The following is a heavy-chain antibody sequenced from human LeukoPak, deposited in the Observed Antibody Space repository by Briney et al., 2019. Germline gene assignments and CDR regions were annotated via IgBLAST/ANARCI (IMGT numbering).Heavy chain of an antibody. CDR2: ISAYNGNT. V-gene: IGHV1-18*01. CDR3: ARESCSGGSCYYFGAFDI. D-gene: IGHD2-15*01. J-gene: IGHJ3*02. Sequence: VASVKVSCKASGYTFTSYGISWVRQAPGQGLEWMGWISAYNGNTNYAQKLQGRVTMTTDTSTSTAYMELRSLRSDDTAVYYCARESCSGGSCYYFGAFDIWGQGTMVTVSS. CDR1: GYTFTSYG.